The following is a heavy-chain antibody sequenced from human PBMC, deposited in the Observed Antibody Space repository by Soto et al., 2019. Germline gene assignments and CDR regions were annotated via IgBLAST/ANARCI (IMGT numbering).Heavy chain of an antibody. D-gene: IGHD3-3*01. Sequence: PGGSLRLSCAASGFTFSGCGMHWVRQPSGKGLEWVGRIRSKANSYATAYAVSVKGRFTISRDDSRNTAYLQMNSLKTEDTAVYYCARGVYDFWSGHPKRLDYWGQGTVVTVSS. CDR3: ARGVYDFWSGHPKRLDY. CDR2: IRSKANSYAT. V-gene: IGHV3-73*01. J-gene: IGHJ4*02. CDR1: GFTFSGCG.